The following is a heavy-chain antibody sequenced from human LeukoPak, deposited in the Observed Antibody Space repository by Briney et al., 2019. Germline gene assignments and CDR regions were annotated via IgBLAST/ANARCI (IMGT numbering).Heavy chain of an antibody. D-gene: IGHD4-17*01. CDR3: ARDVTSWAFDI. CDR2: IYTSGST. V-gene: IGHV4-4*07. Sequence: SETLSLTCSVSGASISTWYWGWIRQPAGKGLEWIGRIYTSGSTNYNPSLKSRVTMSMDTSKNQFSLKLSSVTAADTAVYYCARDVTSWAFDIWGQGTMVTVSS. CDR1: GASISTWY. J-gene: IGHJ3*02.